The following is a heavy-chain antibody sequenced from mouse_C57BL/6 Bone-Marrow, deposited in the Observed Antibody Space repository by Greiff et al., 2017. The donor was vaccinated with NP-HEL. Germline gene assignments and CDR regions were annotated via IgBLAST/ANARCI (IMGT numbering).Heavy chain of an antibody. CDR1: GFSLSTSGMG. CDR3: ARGIYYGNYYAMDY. Sequence: QVTLKECGPGILQSSQTLSLTCSFSGFSLSTSGMGVSWIRQPSGKGLEWLAHIYWDDDKRYNPSLKSRLTISKDTSRNQVFLKITSVDTADTATYYCARGIYYGNYYAMDYWGQGTSVTVSS. V-gene: IGHV8-12*01. D-gene: IGHD2-1*01. J-gene: IGHJ4*01. CDR2: IYWDDDK.